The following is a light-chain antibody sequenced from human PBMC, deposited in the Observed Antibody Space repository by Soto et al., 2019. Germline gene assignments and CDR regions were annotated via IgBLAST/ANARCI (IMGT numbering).Light chain of an antibody. Sequence: DIQMTQSPSSLSASVGDRVTITCRASQSISSYLNWYQQKPGKAPKLLISAASSLQSGVPSRFSGSRSGTDFTLTISSLQPEDFATYYCQQRYSTPYTFGQGTKLEIK. CDR1: QSISSY. CDR2: AAS. V-gene: IGKV1-39*01. CDR3: QQRYSTPYT. J-gene: IGKJ2*01.